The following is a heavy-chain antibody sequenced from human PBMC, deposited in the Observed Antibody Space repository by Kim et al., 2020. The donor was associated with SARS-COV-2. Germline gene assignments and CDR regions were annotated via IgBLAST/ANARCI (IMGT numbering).Heavy chain of an antibody. D-gene: IGHD3-10*01. V-gene: IGHV3-53*01. Sequence: YADSVKGRFTIPRDNSKNTLYRQMNRLRAGETAVYYCGRVGFGEFHFDYWGQGTLVTVSA. J-gene: IGHJ4*02. CDR3: GRVGFGEFHFDY.